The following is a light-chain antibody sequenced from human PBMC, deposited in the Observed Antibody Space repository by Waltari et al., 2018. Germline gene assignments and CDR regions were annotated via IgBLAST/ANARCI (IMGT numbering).Light chain of an antibody. CDR3: QQRSNWPPFT. CDR2: DAS. V-gene: IGKV3-11*01. Sequence: EIVLTQSPATLSLSPGERATISCRASQSVSSYLAWYQQKPGQAPRLLIYDASNRATGIPARFSGRGSGTDFTLTISSLEPEDFAVYYCQQRSNWPPFTFGPGTKVDIK. CDR1: QSVSSY. J-gene: IGKJ3*01.